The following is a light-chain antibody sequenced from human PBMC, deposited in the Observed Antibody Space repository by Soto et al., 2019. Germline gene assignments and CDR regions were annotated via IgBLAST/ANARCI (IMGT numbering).Light chain of an antibody. CDR3: NSYTGSSTYV. V-gene: IGLV2-14*01. J-gene: IGLJ1*01. CDR1: SSDVGGYNY. CDR2: AVS. Sequence: QSALTQPASVSGSPGQSITISCTGSSSDVGGYNYVSWYQQHPGKAPKLMISAVSNRPSGVSNRFSGSKSDNTASLTISGLQAEDEADYYCNSYTGSSTYVFGTGTKLTVL.